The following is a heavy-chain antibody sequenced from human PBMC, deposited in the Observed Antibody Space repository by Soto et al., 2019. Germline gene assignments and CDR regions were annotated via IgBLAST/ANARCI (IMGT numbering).Heavy chain of an antibody. V-gene: IGHV4-34*01. Sequence: SETLSLTCAVYGGSFSGYYWSWIRQPPGKGLEWIGEINHSGSTNYNPSLKSRVTISVDTSKNQFPLKLSSVTAADTAVYYCARGPRGLYHHDYWGQGALVTVSS. J-gene: IGHJ4*02. CDR3: ARGPRGLYHHDY. CDR1: GGSFSGYY. D-gene: IGHD2-2*01. CDR2: INHSGST.